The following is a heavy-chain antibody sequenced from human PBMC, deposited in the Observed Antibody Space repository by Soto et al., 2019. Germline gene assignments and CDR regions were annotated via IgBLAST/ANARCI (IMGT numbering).Heavy chain of an antibody. J-gene: IGHJ5*01. Sequence: EVQLVASGGGLVQPGGSLRLSCAASGFTFSSYWMGWVRQAPGKGLEWVANISPAGSGTYYVDSMKGRFVISRDNAKNSLYLQVNSLTAEDTAVYYCARWIRGTPDSWGQGTLVTVSS. CDR2: ISPAGSGT. D-gene: IGHD3-10*01. CDR3: ARWIRGTPDS. CDR1: GFTFSSYW. V-gene: IGHV3-7*04.